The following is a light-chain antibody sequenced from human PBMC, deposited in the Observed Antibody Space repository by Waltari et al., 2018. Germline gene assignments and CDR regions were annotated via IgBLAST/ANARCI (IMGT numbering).Light chain of an antibody. Sequence: QLVLTQSPSASASLGASVKLTCTLDSGHSSNIIAWLQQQPEKGPRYLLKVNSDGSHSKGAEIPDRFSGSSSGPERYLIISSVQSEDGADYYCQTGGHGTWVFGGGTKLTVL. CDR3: QTGGHGTWV. CDR2: VNSDGSH. V-gene: IGLV4-69*01. CDR1: SGHSSNI. J-gene: IGLJ3*02.